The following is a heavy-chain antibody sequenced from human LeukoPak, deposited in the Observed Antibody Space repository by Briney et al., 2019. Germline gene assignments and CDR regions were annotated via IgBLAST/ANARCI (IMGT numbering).Heavy chain of an antibody. CDR1: GVSISSGGYY. Sequence: SETLSLTCTVSGVSISSGGYYWSWIRQHPGKGLEWIGYIYYSGSTYYNPSLKSRVTISVDTSKNQFSLKLSSVTAADTAVYYCARRLSYSYGSLDYWGKGTLVTVSS. D-gene: IGHD5-18*01. CDR3: ARRLSYSYGSLDY. V-gene: IGHV4-31*03. CDR2: IYYSGST. J-gene: IGHJ4*02.